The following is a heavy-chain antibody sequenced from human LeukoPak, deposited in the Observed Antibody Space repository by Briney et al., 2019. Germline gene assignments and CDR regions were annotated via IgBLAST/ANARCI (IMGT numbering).Heavy chain of an antibody. D-gene: IGHD7-27*01. J-gene: IGHJ4*02. V-gene: IGHV3-30*04. CDR3: ARGGNWGYFDY. Sequence: GKSLRLSCAASGFTFSGYPIHWVRQAPGKGLECVAVISYDGNNKYYADSVNGRFTISRDNSKNTLFLQMNSLRTEDTAIYHCARGGNWGYFDYWGQGTLVTVSS. CDR1: GFTFSGYP. CDR2: ISYDGNNK.